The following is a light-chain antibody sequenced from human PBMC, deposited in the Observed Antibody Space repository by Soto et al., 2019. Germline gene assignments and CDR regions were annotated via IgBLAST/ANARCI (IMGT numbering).Light chain of an antibody. Sequence: DIQMTQSPSTLSGSVGDRVTITCRASQTISSWLAWYQQKPGKAPKLVIYKASTLKSGVPSRFSGSGSGTEFTLTISSLQPDDFATYYCQHYNSYSAAFGQGTKVELK. CDR1: QTISSW. CDR2: KAS. CDR3: QHYNSYSAA. V-gene: IGKV1-5*03. J-gene: IGKJ1*01.